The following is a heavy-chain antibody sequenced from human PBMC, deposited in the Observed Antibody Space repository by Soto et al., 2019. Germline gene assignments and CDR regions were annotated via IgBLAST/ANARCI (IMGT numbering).Heavy chain of an antibody. D-gene: IGHD3-10*01. Sequence: GASVKVSCKASGYMFRSNGINWVRQAPGKGLEWMGWISTYNGNTKYGQKFQDRVTMTRDTSTSTVYMELSSLRSEDTAVYYCARGVWDGSGSKTGDYWGQGTLVTVSS. CDR1: GYMFRSNG. CDR3: ARGVWDGSGSKTGDY. V-gene: IGHV1-18*01. J-gene: IGHJ4*02. CDR2: ISTYNGNT.